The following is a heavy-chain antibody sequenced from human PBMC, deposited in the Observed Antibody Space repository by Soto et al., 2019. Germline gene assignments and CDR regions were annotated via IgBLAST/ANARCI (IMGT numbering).Heavy chain of an antibody. CDR1: GFTFSSYA. CDR3: AKWGGFWSGYFSHY. V-gene: IGHV3-23*01. CDR2: ISGSGGST. D-gene: IGHD3-3*01. Sequence: GGSLRLSCAASGFTFSSYAMSWVRQAPGKGLEWVSAISGSGGSTYYADSVKGRFTISRDNSKNTLYLQMNSLRAEDTAVYYCAKWGGFWSGYFSHYWGQGTLVTVSS. J-gene: IGHJ4*02.